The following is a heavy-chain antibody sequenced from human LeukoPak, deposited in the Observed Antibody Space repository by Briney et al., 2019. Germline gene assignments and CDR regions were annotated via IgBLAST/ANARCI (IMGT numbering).Heavy chain of an antibody. CDR3: ARLPSSGGSCSPFDY. Sequence: SETLSLTCTVSGGSISSSSYYWGWIRQPPGKGLEWIGSIYYSGSTYYNPSLKSRVTISVDTSKNQFSLKLSSVTAADTAVYYCARLPSSGGSCSPFDYWGQGTLVTVSS. J-gene: IGHJ4*02. CDR2: IYYSGST. CDR1: GGSISSSSYY. V-gene: IGHV4-39*01. D-gene: IGHD2-15*01.